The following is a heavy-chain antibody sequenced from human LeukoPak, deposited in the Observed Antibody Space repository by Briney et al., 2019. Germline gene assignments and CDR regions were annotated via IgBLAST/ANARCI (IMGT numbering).Heavy chain of an antibody. J-gene: IGHJ4*02. D-gene: IGHD1-26*01. CDR2: ISDNSAYI. V-gene: IGHV3-21*01. CDR1: GFTFGGYT. CDR3: SKEPAPHSVGLLHFDY. Sequence: PGGSLRLSCAASGFTFGGYTMTWVRQAPGKGLEWVSSISDNSAYIYHADSLKGRFTTSRDNAKNSLFLQMNSLRADDTAVYYFSKEPAPHSVGLLHFDYWGQGILVTVSS.